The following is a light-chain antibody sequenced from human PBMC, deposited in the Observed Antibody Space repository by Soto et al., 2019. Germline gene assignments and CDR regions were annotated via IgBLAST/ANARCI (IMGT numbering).Light chain of an antibody. CDR3: SSYTTSSLFV. J-gene: IGLJ1*01. CDR1: SSDVGGYNY. V-gene: IGLV2-14*03. Sequence: QSALTQPASVSGSPGQSITISCTGTSSDVGGYNYVSWYQHHPGKAPKLMIYDVSNRPSGVSYRFSGSKSGNTASLTISGLQAEDEADYYCSSYTTSSLFVFGPGTKLTVL. CDR2: DVS.